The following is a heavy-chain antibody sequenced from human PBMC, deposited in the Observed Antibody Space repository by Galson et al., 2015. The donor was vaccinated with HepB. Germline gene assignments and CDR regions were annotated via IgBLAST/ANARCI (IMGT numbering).Heavy chain of an antibody. CDR2: IDGRGSSI. V-gene: IGHV3-23*01. Sequence: SLRLSCAASGFTFNNYVMNWVRQAPGKGLEWVSGIDGRGSSIYYTDSVKGRFTISRDNSKNTLYLQMNSLRAEDTAVYFCARDPAYDFWSGYPPSHFDFWGHGTLVTVSS. CDR1: GFTFNNYV. CDR3: ARDPAYDFWSGYPPSHFDF. D-gene: IGHD3-3*01. J-gene: IGHJ4*01.